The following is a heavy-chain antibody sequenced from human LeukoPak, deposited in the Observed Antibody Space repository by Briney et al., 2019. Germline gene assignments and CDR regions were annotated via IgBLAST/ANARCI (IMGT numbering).Heavy chain of an antibody. CDR1: GGSISGYY. CDR2: IYYTGST. D-gene: IGHD5-12*01. V-gene: IGHV4-59*01. Sequence: SETLSLTCTVSGGSISGYYWSWIRQPPGKGLEWIGYIYYTGSTNHNPSLKSRVTISVDTSKNQFSLKLSSVTAADTAVYYCARVVCSGYDFRGAVDVWGKGTTVTVSS. J-gene: IGHJ6*04. CDR3: ARVVCSGYDFRGAVDV.